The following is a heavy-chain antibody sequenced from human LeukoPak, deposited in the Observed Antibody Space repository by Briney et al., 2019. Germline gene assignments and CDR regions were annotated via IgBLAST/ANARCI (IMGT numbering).Heavy chain of an antibody. CDR2: IGSGGGST. V-gene: IGHV3-23*01. D-gene: IGHD6-13*01. CDR1: GFTFSSYA. Sequence: GGSLRLSCAASGFTFSSYAMSWVRQAPGKGLEWVSAIGSGGGSTYYADSVKGRFTISRDNSKNTLYLQMSSLRAEDTAVYYCAKKAGASSSWYTDYWGQGTLVTVSS. J-gene: IGHJ4*02. CDR3: AKKAGASSSWYTDY.